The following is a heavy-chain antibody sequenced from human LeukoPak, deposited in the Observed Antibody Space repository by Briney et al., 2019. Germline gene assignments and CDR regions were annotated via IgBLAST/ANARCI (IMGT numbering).Heavy chain of an antibody. CDR1: GYTFTSYC. D-gene: IGHD2-15*01. CDR2: INPSGGST. J-gene: IGHJ6*03. V-gene: IGHV1-46*01. CDR3: ATSADCSGGSCLDYYYYMDV. Sequence: ASVKVSCKASGYTFTSYCMHWVRQAPGQGLEWMGIINPSGGSTSYAQKFQGRVTMTRDMSTSTVYMELSSLRSEDTAVYYCATSADCSGGSCLDYYYYMDVWGKGTTVTVSS.